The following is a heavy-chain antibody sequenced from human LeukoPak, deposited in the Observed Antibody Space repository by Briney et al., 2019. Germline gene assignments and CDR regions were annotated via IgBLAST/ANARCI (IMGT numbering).Heavy chain of an antibody. J-gene: IGHJ5*02. CDR1: GFTFSDYH. CDR2: ITSSGGTT. CDR3: AKGRTASP. Sequence: GGSLRLSCVASGFTFSDYHMSWLRQAPGKGLEYVSYITSSGGTTYYVDSVKGRFTISRDNAKNSVYLQMNILRAVDTALYYCAKGRTASPWGQGTPVTVSS. D-gene: IGHD1/OR15-1a*01. V-gene: IGHV3-11*01.